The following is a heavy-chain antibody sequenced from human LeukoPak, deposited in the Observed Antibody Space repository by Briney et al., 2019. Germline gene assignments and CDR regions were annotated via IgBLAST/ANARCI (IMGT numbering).Heavy chain of an antibody. CDR2: ISGSGGST. Sequence: PGGSLRLSCAASGFTFSSYAMSWVRQAPGKGLEWVSAISGSGGSTYYADSVKGRFTISRDNSKNTLYLQMNSLRAEDTAVYYCAKPHLRVPVVVTAIPPRYYGMDVWGQGTTVTVSS. J-gene: IGHJ6*02. CDR3: AKPHLRVPVVVTAIPPRYYGMDV. V-gene: IGHV3-23*01. D-gene: IGHD2-21*02. CDR1: GFTFSSYA.